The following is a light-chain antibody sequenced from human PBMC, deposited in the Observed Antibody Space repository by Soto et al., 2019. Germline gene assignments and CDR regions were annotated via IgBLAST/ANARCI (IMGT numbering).Light chain of an antibody. CDR1: SSDVGGYKY. V-gene: IGLV2-14*01. Sequence: QSALTQPASVSGSPGQSITVSCTGTSSDVGGYKYVSWYQHHPGRAPKLMIYEVSNRPSGVSHRFSGFKSGNTASLTISGLQPEDEADYYCSSYTTSSTLVFGTGTKLTVL. CDR3: SSYTTSSTLV. J-gene: IGLJ1*01. CDR2: EVS.